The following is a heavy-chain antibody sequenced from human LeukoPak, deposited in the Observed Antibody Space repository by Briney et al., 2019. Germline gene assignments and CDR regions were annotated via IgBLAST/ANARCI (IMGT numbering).Heavy chain of an antibody. D-gene: IGHD2-21*02. V-gene: IGHV4-34*01. J-gene: IGHJ4*02. Sequence: PSGTLSLTCAVYGGSFSPYYWSWIRQPPGKGLEWIGEINHSESTNYNPSLKSRVTISVDTSKNQFSLRLSSVTAADTAVYYCARGGFYCGGDCYVDYWGQGTLVTVSS. CDR3: ARGGFYCGGDCYVDY. CDR2: INHSEST. CDR1: GGSFSPYY.